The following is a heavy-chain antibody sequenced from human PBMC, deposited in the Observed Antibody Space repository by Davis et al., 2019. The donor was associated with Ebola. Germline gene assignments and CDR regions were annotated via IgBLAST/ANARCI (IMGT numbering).Heavy chain of an antibody. J-gene: IGHJ6*02. V-gene: IGHV1-3*01. CDR2: INAGNGNT. CDR1: GYTFTSYA. D-gene: IGHD2-2*01. CDR3: AKDLSFVVVPAAIPLSWYYYGMDV. Sequence: ASVKVSCKASGYTFTSYAMHWVRQAPGQRLEWMGWINAGNGNTKYSQKFQGRVTITRDTSASTAYMELSSLRSEDTAVYYCAKDLSFVVVPAAIPLSWYYYGMDVWGQGTTVTVSS.